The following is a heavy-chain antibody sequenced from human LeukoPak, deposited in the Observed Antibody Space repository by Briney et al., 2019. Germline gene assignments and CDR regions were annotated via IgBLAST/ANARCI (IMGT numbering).Heavy chain of an antibody. CDR3: AIEPHCSSTSCPDYYGMDV. CDR2: INHSGST. J-gene: IGHJ6*04. CDR1: GGSFSGYY. V-gene: IGHV4-34*01. D-gene: IGHD2-2*01. Sequence: PSETLSLTCAVYGGSFSGYYWSWIRQPPGKGLEWIGEINHSGSTNYNPSLKSRVTISVDTSKNQFSLKLSSVTAADTAVYYCAIEPHCSSTSCPDYYGMDVWGKRTTVTVSS.